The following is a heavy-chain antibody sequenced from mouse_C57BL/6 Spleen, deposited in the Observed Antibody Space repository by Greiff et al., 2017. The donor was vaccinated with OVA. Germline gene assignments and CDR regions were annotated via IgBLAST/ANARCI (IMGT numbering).Heavy chain of an antibody. Sequence: VQLQQPGTELVKPGASVKLSCKASGYTFTSYWMHWVKQRPGQGLEWIGNINPSNGGTNYNEKFKSKATLTVDKSSSTAYMQLSSLTSEDSAVYYCAREGGDYYYYFDYWGQGTTLTVSS. D-gene: IGHD2-1*01. CDR1: GYTFTSYW. V-gene: IGHV1-53*01. CDR2: INPSNGGT. CDR3: AREGGDYYYYFDY. J-gene: IGHJ2*01.